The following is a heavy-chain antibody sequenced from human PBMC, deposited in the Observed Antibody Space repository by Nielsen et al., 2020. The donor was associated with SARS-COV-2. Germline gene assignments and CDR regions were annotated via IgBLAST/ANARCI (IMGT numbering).Heavy chain of an antibody. V-gene: IGHV1-2*02. D-gene: IGHD3-10*01. CDR3: ATFPSALWFTRLGMDV. CDR1: GYTFTGYY. J-gene: IGHJ6*02. Sequence: ASVKVSCKASGYTFTGYYMHWVRQAPGQGLEWMGWINPNSGGTNYAQKFQGRVTMTRDTSISTAYMELSSLRSEDTAVYYCATFPSALWFTRLGMDVWGQGTTVTVSS. CDR2: INPNSGGT.